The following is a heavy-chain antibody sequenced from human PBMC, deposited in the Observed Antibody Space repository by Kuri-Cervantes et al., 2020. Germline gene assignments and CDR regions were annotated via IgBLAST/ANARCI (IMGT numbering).Heavy chain of an antibody. CDR2: MNPNSGNT. Sequence: ASAMVFCKASGNTFTSYDIKWVRQATGQGLEWMGWMNPNSGNTGYAQKFQCRVTMTRNTSISTAYMELSSLRSDDTAVYYCARRIRIPPLEYWFDPWDQGTLVTVSS. D-gene: IGHD2-15*01. CDR1: GNTFTSYD. J-gene: IGHJ5*02. V-gene: IGHV1-8*01. CDR3: ARRIRIPPLEYWFDP.